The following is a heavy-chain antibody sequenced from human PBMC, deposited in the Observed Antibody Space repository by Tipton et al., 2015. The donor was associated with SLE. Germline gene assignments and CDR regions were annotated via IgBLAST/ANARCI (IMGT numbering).Heavy chain of an antibody. CDR2: ISYDGSNK. Sequence: SLRLSCAASGFTFSSYAMHWVRQAPGKGLEWVAVISYDGSNKYYADSVKGRFTISRDNSKNTLYLQMNSLRAEDTAVYYCARDNKASVDTAMVLGDYWGQGTLVTVSS. V-gene: IGHV3-30-3*01. D-gene: IGHD5-18*01. CDR1: GFTFSSYA. CDR3: ARDNKASVDTAMVLGDY. J-gene: IGHJ4*02.